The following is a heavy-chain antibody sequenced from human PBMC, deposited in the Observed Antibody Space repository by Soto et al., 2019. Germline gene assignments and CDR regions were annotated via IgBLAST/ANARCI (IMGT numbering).Heavy chain of an antibody. J-gene: IGHJ6*02. CDR3: VKEPDV. CDR2: VSPSGDST. CDR1: GFIFSTYS. Sequence: QPGGSLRLSCEASGFIFSTYSMTWVRQVPGKGLEWVAAVSPSGDSTYYADSLKGRLTISRDNSKNTVFLQMNSLSADDTGLYYCVKEPDVWGQG. V-gene: IGHV3-23*01.